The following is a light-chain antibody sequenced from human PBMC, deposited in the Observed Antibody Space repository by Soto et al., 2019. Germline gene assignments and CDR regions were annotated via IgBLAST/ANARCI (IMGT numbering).Light chain of an antibody. CDR2: DAS. CDR1: QDIVKY. Sequence: DIQITQSPSSLSSSVGDRVTIACHASQDIVKYLNWYQQKPGKAPELLIYDASNLEPGVPSRFSGSGSGTHFTFTISSLHPEDIATYYCQHYVTLPPTFGQGTKVDIK. V-gene: IGKV1-33*01. CDR3: QHYVTLPPT. J-gene: IGKJ2*01.